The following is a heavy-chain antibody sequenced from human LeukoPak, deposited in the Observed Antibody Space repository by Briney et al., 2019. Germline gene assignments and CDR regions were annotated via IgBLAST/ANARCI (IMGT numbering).Heavy chain of an antibody. CDR3: ASRGIAAAGDLGVFDI. J-gene: IGHJ3*02. CDR1: GGSISSYY. Sequence: SETLSLTCTVSGGSISSYYWSWIRQPPGKGLEWIGSIYYSGSTYYNPSLKSRVTISVDTSKNQFSLKLSSVTAADTAVYYCASRGIAAAGDLGVFDIGGKGTMVTVFS. CDR2: IYYSGST. D-gene: IGHD6-13*01. V-gene: IGHV4-59*01.